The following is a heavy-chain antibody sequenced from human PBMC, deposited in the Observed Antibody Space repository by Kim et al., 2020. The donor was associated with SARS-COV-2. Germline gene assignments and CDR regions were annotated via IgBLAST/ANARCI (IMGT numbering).Heavy chain of an antibody. Sequence: ASVKVSCKTSGHFFTRDSIHWVRQAPGQGLEWMGGIDCGNGNTIYSQKFQGRVTFTTYTSASTAYMELSFLRSEVSAVYYCLGGFYFDYWGQGTLVTVSS. J-gene: IGHJ4*02. V-gene: IGHV1-3*01. D-gene: IGHD3-16*01. CDR3: LGGFYFDY. CDR1: GHFFTRDS. CDR2: IDCGNGNT.